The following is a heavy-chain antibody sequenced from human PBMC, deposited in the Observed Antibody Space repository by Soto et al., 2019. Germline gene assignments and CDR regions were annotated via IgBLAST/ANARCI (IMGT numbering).Heavy chain of an antibody. CDR1: GGSISSSSYY. CDR2: IYYSGST. V-gene: IGHV4-39*01. D-gene: IGHD2-21*02. J-gene: IGHJ4*02. Sequence: QLQLQESGPGLVKPSETLSLTCTVSGGSISSSSYYWGWIRQPPGKGLEWIGSIYYSGSTYYNPSLKSRVTISVDTSKNQFSLKLSSVTAADTAVYYCARQPSGGGNSLFFDYWGQGTLVTVSS. CDR3: ARQPSGGGNSLFFDY.